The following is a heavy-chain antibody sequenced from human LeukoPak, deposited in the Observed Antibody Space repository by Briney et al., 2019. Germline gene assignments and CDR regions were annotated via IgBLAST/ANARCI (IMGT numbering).Heavy chain of an antibody. CDR2: IYSGGST. V-gene: IGHV3-53*01. Sequence: GSLRLSCAASGFTVSSNYMSWVRQAPGKGLEWVSVIYSGGSTYYADSVKGRFTISRDNSRNTLYLQINSLRAEDTAVYYCAGYRGGTTRHYFGMDVWGQGTTVTVSS. D-gene: IGHD1-14*01. J-gene: IGHJ6*02. CDR3: AGYRGGTTRHYFGMDV. CDR1: GFTVSSNY.